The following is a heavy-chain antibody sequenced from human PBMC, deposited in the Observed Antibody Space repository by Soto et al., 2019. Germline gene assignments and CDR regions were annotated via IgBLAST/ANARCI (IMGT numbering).Heavy chain of an antibody. CDR3: ANRMTGTTDDAFNI. J-gene: IGHJ3*02. V-gene: IGHV2-5*02. D-gene: IGHD1-20*01. CDR1: GFSLSNRGMG. CDR2: IYWDDNK. Sequence: QITLKESGPTLVKPTQTLTLTCTFSGFSLSNRGMGVGWIRQPPGKALEWLALIYWDDNKRYSPSLKSRLTIAKDTSKNQVVLTMTLMDPVDTATYYCANRMTGTTDDAFNIWGQGTMVTVSS.